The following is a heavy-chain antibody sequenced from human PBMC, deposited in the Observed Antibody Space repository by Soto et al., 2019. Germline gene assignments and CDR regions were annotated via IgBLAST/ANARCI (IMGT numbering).Heavy chain of an antibody. J-gene: IGHJ4*02. CDR1: GFTFSSYA. Sequence: GGSLRLSCAASGFTFSSYAMNWVRQAPGMGLEWVSGISGSAGSTYFADSVKGRFTISRDNSKNTLYLQMNSLRAEDTAVYFCAKVNSIFWDYGDYQKGVDYFDYWGQGTLVTVSS. CDR2: ISGSAGST. D-gene: IGHD4-17*01. V-gene: IGHV3-23*01. CDR3: AKVNSIFWDYGDYQKGVDYFDY.